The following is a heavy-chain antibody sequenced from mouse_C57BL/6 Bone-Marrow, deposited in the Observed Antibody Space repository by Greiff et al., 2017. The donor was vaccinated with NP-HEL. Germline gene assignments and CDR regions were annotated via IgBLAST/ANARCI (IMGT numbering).Heavy chain of an antibody. Sequence: EVKLQESGPGLVKPSQSLSLTCSVTGYSITSGYYWNWIRQFPGNKLEWMGYISYDGSNNYNPSLKNRISITRDTSKNQFFLKLNSVTTEDTATYYCARGGGWGHGTTLTVSS. V-gene: IGHV3-6*01. CDR3: ARGGG. CDR1: GYSITSGYY. CDR2: ISYDGSN. J-gene: IGHJ2*01.